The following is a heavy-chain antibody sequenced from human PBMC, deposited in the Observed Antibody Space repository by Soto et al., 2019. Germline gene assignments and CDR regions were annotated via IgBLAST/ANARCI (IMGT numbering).Heavy chain of an antibody. D-gene: IGHD2-15*01. CDR1: SGSISSSNW. Sequence: QVQLQESGPGLVKPSGTLSLTCAVSSGSISSSNWWSWVRQPPGKGLEWIGEIYHSGTTNYNPSLRSGVIISVDKSQNQFSLKLSSVTAADTAVYYCATKYLYCSGGKCYARFDYWGQGTLVTVSS. CDR3: ATKYLYCSGGKCYARFDY. V-gene: IGHV4-4*02. J-gene: IGHJ4*02. CDR2: IYHSGTT.